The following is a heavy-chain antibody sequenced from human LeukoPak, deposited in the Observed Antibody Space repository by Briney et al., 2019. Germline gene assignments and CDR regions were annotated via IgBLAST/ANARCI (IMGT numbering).Heavy chain of an antibody. J-gene: IGHJ4*02. CDR1: GYTFTSYG. D-gene: IGHD3-3*01. V-gene: IGHV1-18*01. Sequence: ASVKVSCKASGYTFTSYGISWVRQAPGQGLEWMGWISAYNGNTNYAQKLQGRVTMTTDTSTSTAYMELRSLRSDDTAVYYCARVWALLEWLPRSVYWGQRPVVTVSS. CDR2: ISAYNGNT. CDR3: ARVWALLEWLPRSVY.